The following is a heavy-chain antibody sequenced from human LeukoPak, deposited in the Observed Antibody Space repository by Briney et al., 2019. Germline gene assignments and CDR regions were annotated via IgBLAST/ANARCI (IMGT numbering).Heavy chain of an antibody. Sequence: GRSLRLSCAASGFTFSTYGMHWVRQAPGKGLEWVAVIWHDGSLKYYGESVKGRFTISRADSENTLYLHMNSLRAEDTALYYCAKGQLSRGEGFQEYWGQGTLVTVSS. CDR2: IWHDGSLK. CDR3: AKGQLSRGEGFQEY. CDR1: GFTFSTYG. J-gene: IGHJ4*02. V-gene: IGHV3-33*06. D-gene: IGHD1-1*01.